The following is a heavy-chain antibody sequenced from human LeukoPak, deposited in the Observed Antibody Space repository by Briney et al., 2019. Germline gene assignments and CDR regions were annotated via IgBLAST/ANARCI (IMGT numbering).Heavy chain of an antibody. CDR1: GGSISTYY. Sequence: SETLSVTCTVSGGSISTYYWSWIRQPPGKGLEWIGYIYYSGSTNYNPSLKSRVTISVDTSKNQFSLKLSSVTAADTAVYYCARVKGYSYGLYYFDYWGQGTLVTVSS. D-gene: IGHD5-18*01. V-gene: IGHV4-59*01. CDR3: ARVKGYSYGLYYFDY. J-gene: IGHJ4*02. CDR2: IYYSGST.